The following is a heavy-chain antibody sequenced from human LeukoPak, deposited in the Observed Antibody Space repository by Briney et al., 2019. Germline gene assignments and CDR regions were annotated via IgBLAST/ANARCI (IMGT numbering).Heavy chain of an antibody. D-gene: IGHD2/OR15-2a*01. CDR2: IRSKANSYAT. CDR3: TRLLTVYGH. V-gene: IGHV3-73*01. Sequence: PGGSLRLSCAASGFTFSGSAMHWVRQASGKGLEWVGRIRSKANSYATAYAASVKGRFTISRDDSKNTAYLQMNSLKTEDTAVYYCTRLLTVYGHWGQGTLVTVSS. J-gene: IGHJ4*02. CDR1: GFTFSGSA.